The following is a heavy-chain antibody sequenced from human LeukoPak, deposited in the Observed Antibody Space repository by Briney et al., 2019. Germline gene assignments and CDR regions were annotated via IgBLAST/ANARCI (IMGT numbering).Heavy chain of an antibody. D-gene: IGHD6-19*01. CDR1: GYTLTELS. J-gene: IGHJ4*02. CDR2: FDPEDGET. Sequence: ASVKVSCKVSGYTLTELSMHWVRQAPGKGLEWMGGFDPEDGETIYAQKFQGRVTMTEDSSTDTAYMELSSLRSEDTAVYYCATDRYHSSGWYRFGYWGQGTLVTVSS. V-gene: IGHV1-24*01. CDR3: ATDRYHSSGWYRFGY.